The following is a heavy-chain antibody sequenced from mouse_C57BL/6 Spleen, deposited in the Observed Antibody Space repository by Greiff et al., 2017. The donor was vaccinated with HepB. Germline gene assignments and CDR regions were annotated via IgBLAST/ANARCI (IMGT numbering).Heavy chain of an antibody. D-gene: IGHD2-4*01. J-gene: IGHJ1*03. V-gene: IGHV1-78*01. Sequence: QVQLQQSDAELVKPGASVKISCKVSGYTFTDHTIHWMKQRPEQGLEWIGYIYPRDGSTKYNEKFKGKATLTAEKSTSTAYMQLNSLTSEDSAVYFCAYYDYDGSYWYFDVWGTGTTVTCSS. CDR1: GYTFTDHT. CDR3: AYYDYDGSYWYFDV. CDR2: IYPRDGST.